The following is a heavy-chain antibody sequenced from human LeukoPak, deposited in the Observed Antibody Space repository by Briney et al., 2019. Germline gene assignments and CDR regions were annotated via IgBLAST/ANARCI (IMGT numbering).Heavy chain of an antibody. Sequence: GASVKVSCKASGYTFTSYDINWVRQATGQGLEWMGWMNPNSGNTGYAQKFQGRVTMTRNTSISTAYMELSSLRSEDTAVYYCARGGYYGSGSSYYYYYYMDVWGKGTTVTVSS. V-gene: IGHV1-8*01. J-gene: IGHJ6*03. D-gene: IGHD3-10*01. CDR3: ARGGYYGSGSSYYYYYYMDV. CDR1: GYTFTSYD. CDR2: MNPNSGNT.